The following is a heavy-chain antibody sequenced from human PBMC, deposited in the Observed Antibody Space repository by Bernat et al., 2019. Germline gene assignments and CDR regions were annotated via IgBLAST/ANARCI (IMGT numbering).Heavy chain of an antibody. J-gene: IGHJ3*02. D-gene: IGHD3-10*01. CDR3: ARGLFGSGSYYTDAFDI. CDR1: GGSISSYY. Sequence: QVQLQESGPGLVKPSETLSLTCTVSGGSISSYYWSWIRQPPGKGLEWIGYIYYSGSTNYNPSLKSRVTISVETSKNQFSLKLSSVTAADTAVYYCARGLFGSGSYYTDAFDIWGQGTMVTVSS. CDR2: IYYSGST. V-gene: IGHV4-59*01.